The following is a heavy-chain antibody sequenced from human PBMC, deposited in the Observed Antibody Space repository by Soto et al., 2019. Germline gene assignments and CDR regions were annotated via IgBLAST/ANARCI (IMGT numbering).Heavy chain of an antibody. CDR1: GGSLSSYY. V-gene: IGHV4-59*01. CDR2: IYYSGST. D-gene: IGHD3-10*01. Sequence: QVQLQESGPGLVKPSETLSLTCTVSGGSLSSYYWSWIRQPPGKGLEGIGYIYYSGSTNYNPSLKSRVNISVDTSKNQFSLKLSSVTAADTAVYYCARDSLVRGVITWGQGTLGTFAS. CDR3: ARDSLVRGVIT. J-gene: IGHJ5*02.